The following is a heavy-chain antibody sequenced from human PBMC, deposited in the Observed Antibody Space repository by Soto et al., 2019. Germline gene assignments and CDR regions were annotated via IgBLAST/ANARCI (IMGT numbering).Heavy chain of an antibody. D-gene: IGHD1-26*01. CDR1: GFSLSTSGMR. CDR2: IDWDDDK. V-gene: IGHV2-70*04. CDR3: ALQVGANYFDY. J-gene: IGHJ4*02. Sequence: SGPTLVNPTQTLTLTCTFSGFSLSTSGMRVSWIRQPPGKALEWLARIDWDDDKFYSTSLKTRLTTSKDTSKNQVVLTMTNMDPVDTATYYCALQVGANYFDYWGQGSLVAVSS.